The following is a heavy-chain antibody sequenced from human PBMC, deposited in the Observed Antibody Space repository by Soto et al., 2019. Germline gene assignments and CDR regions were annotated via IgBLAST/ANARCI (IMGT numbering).Heavy chain of an antibody. D-gene: IGHD3-22*01. CDR1: GYTLTELS. Sequence: QVQLVQSGAEVKKPGASVKVSCKVSGYTLTELSMHWVRQAPGKGLEWMGGFDPEDGETIYAQKFQGRVTMTEDTSTDTAYMELSSLRSEDTAVYYCATATTMLVVVIASHAFDIWGQGTMVTVSS. CDR3: ATATTMLVVVIASHAFDI. CDR2: FDPEDGET. J-gene: IGHJ3*02. V-gene: IGHV1-24*01.